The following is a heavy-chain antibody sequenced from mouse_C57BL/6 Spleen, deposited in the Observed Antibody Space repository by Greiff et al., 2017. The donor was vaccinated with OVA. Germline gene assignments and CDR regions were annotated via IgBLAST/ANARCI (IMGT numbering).Heavy chain of an antibody. V-gene: IGHV5-6*01. J-gene: IGHJ4*01. CDR1: GFTFSSYG. CDR3: ARHVDDCFYAMDY. Sequence: EVKLMESGGDLVKPGGSLKLSCAASGFTFSSYGMSWVRQTPDKRLEWVATISSGGSYTYYPDSVKGRFTISSDNAKNTLYLQMSRLKTEDTAMYYCARHVDDCFYAMDYWGQGTSLTVSS. CDR2: ISSGGSYT. D-gene: IGHD2-4*01.